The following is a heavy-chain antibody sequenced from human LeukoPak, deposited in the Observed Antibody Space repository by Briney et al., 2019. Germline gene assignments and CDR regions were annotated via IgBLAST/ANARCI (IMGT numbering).Heavy chain of an antibody. J-gene: IGHJ4*02. V-gene: IGHV3-48*01. D-gene: IGHD4-17*01. CDR1: GFTFSSYS. CDR3: APNSPGTVYGFLDY. Sequence: PGGSLILSCAASGFTFSSYSMNWVRQAPGKGLEWVSYISSSSSTIYYADSVKGRFTISRDNAKNSLYLQMNSLRAEDTAVYYCAPNSPGTVYGFLDYWGQGTLVTVSS. CDR2: ISSSSSTI.